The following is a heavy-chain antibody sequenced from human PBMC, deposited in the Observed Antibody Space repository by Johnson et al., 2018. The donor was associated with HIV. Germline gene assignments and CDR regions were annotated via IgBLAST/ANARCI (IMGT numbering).Heavy chain of an antibody. CDR3: AKLSVAADTDAFDI. Sequence: VQLVESGGGLVQPGGSLRLSCAASGFTFSSYDMHWVRQATGKGLEWVSAIGTAGDTYYPGSVKGRFTISRENAKNSLYLQMNSLRAEDTAVYYCAKLSVAADTDAFDIWGQGTMVTVSS. CDR2: IGTAGDT. J-gene: IGHJ3*02. CDR1: GFTFSSYD. V-gene: IGHV3-13*01. D-gene: IGHD6-19*01.